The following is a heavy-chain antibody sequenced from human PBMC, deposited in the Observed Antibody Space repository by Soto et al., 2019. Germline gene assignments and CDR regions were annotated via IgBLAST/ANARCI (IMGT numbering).Heavy chain of an antibody. Sequence: GGSLRLSCAASGFTFSSYAMSWVRQAPGKGLEWVSAISGSGGSTYYADSVKGRFTISRGNSKNTLYLQMNSLRAEDTAVYYCAKHTYITMIGYWGQGTLVTVSS. V-gene: IGHV3-23*01. CDR3: AKHTYITMIGY. CDR1: GFTFSSYA. J-gene: IGHJ4*02. D-gene: IGHD3-22*01. CDR2: ISGSGGST.